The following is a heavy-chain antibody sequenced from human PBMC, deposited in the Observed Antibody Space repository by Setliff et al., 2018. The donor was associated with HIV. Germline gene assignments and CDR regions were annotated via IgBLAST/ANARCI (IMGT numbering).Heavy chain of an antibody. D-gene: IGHD3-22*01. CDR1: GFTFSNSW. J-gene: IGHJ4*02. V-gene: IGHV3-48*01. CDR3: AKDRYYDSSGSPFDY. Sequence: SLRLSCAASGFTFSNSWMHWVRQAPGKGLEWVSYISPNGNSMYYADFVKGRFTISRDNSKNTLYLQMNSLRAEDTAVYYCAKDRYYDSSGSPFDYWGQGTLVTVSS. CDR2: ISPNGNSM.